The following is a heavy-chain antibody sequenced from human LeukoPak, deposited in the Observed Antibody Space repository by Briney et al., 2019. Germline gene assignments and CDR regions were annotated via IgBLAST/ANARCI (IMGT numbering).Heavy chain of an antibody. Sequence: ASVKVSCKASGYTFTTYGITWVRQAPGQGLEWMGWISAYNGHTNYAQKLQGRVTMTEDTSTDTAYMELSSLRSEDTAVYYCARPGIPGDYNAFDIWGQGTMVTVSS. CDR3: ARPGIPGDYNAFDI. V-gene: IGHV1-18*01. CDR1: GYTFTTYG. D-gene: IGHD4-17*01. J-gene: IGHJ3*02. CDR2: ISAYNGHT.